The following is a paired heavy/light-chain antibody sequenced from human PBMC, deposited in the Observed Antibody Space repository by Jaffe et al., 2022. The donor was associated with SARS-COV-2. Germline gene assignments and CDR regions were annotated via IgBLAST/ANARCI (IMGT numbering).Heavy chain of an antibody. CDR1: GFTFSHFN. Sequence: EMRLVESGGGLVQPGGSLRLSCAASGFTFSHFNMNWFRQTPGKGLEWVSFINSRGSTIYTADSVKGRFAISRDNAGDSLFLQMNSVREEDTAIYYCARDSAFTFFLDNTNYSPWYFDVWGRGTLVTVSS. J-gene: IGHJ2*01. CDR3: ARDSAFTFFLDNTNYSPWYFDV. D-gene: IGHD2-2*01. V-gene: IGHV3-48*02. CDR2: INSRGSTI.
Light chain of an antibody. CDR3: MQGLQTPPT. CDR1: LSLLHSDGHNY. CDR2: WGS. J-gene: IGKJ5*01. Sequence: DIVMTQSPLSLPVTPGEPASISCRSSLSLLHSDGHNYLDWYLQKPGQSPHLLIYWGSNRASGVPDRFSGGGSGTDFTLKISRVEAEDVGVYFCMQGLQTPPTFGQGTRLEI. V-gene: IGKV2-28*01.